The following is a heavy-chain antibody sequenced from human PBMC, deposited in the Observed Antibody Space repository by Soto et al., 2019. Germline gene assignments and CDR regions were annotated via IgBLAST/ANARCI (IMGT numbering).Heavy chain of an antibody. CDR2: IYYSGST. Sequence: SETLSLTCTVSGGSISSSSYYWGWIRQPPGKGLEWIGYIYYSGSTNYNPSLKSRVTISVDTSKNQFSLKLSSVTAADTAVYYCARRLYYDSSGFEGGGMDVWGQGTTVTVS. V-gene: IGHV4-39*01. J-gene: IGHJ6*02. D-gene: IGHD3-22*01. CDR3: ARRLYYDSSGFEGGGMDV. CDR1: GGSISSSSYY.